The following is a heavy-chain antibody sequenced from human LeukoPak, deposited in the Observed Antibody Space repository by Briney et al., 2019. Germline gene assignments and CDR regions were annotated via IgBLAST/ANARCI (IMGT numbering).Heavy chain of an antibody. CDR3: ARFHENNTPYNGMDV. Sequence: GGSLRLSCAASGFTFSSYPMHWVRQAPGKGLEYVSAINSNGGYAYYANSVKGRFTISRDNSKNTLYLQMGSLRAEDMAVYYCARFHENNTPYNGMDVWGQGTTVTVSS. J-gene: IGHJ6*02. CDR2: INSNGGYA. D-gene: IGHD1/OR15-1a*01. CDR1: GFTFSSYP. V-gene: IGHV3-64*01.